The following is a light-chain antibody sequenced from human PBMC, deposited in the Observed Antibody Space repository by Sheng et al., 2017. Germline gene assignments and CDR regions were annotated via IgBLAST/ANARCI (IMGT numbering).Light chain of an antibody. CDR3: MQALQTPRT. CDR2: LGS. J-gene: IGKJ2*01. Sequence: DIVMTQSPLSLPVTPGEPASISCRSSQSLLHSNGYTTWIGTLQKPGQSPQLLIYLGSNRASGVPDRFSGSGSGTDFTLKISRMEAEDVGIYYCMQALQTPRTFGQGTKLEIK. CDR1: QSLLHSNGYTT. V-gene: IGKV2-28*01.